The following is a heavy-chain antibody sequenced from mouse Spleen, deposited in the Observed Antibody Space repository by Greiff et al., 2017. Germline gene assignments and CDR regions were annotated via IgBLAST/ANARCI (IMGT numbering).Heavy chain of an antibody. V-gene: IGHV2-2*01. J-gene: IGHJ2*01. CDR1: GFSLTSYG. CDR2: IWSGGST. D-gene: IGHD2-14*01. Sequence: VQVVESGPGLVQPSQSLSITCTVSGFSLTSYGVHWVRQSPGKGLEWLGVIWSGGSTDYNAAFISRLSISKDNSKSQVFFKMNSLQADDTAIYYCARNLYYRYPYFDYWGQGTTLTVSS. CDR3: ARNLYYRYPYFDY.